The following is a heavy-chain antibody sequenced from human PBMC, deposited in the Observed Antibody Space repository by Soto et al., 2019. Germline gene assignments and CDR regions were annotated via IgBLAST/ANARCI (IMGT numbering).Heavy chain of an antibody. J-gene: IGHJ6*02. CDR3: ARDRDGNDYGDYSRYYYYYYGMDV. D-gene: IGHD4-17*01. CDR2: ISYDGSNK. CDR1: GFTFSSYA. Sequence: GGSLRLSCAASGFTFSSYAMHWVRQAPGKGLEWVAVISYDGSNKYYADSVKGRFTISRDNSKKTLYLQMNSLRAEDTAVYYCARDRDGNDYGDYSRYYYYYYGMDVWGQGTTVTVSS. V-gene: IGHV3-30-3*01.